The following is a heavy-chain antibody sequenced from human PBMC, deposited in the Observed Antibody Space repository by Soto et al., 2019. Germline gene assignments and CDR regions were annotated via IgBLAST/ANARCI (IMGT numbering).Heavy chain of an antibody. D-gene: IGHD2-21*02. CDR3: ERESVALTKDFEY. V-gene: IGHV1-2*04. CDR2: INPNSGNT. Sequence: ASVKVSCKASGYTFTSYDINWVRQATGQGPEWMGCINPNSGNTKYAQKFQDWVTMTRDTSISTAYMELNRLRSDDTAVYYCERESVALTKDFEYWGQGTLVTVSS. J-gene: IGHJ4*02. CDR1: GYTFTSYD.